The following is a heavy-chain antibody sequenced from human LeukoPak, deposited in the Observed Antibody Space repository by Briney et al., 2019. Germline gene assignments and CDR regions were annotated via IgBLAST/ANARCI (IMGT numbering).Heavy chain of an antibody. CDR1: GGSISSSSYY. CDR3: ARHGKGLKGETNWFDP. J-gene: IGHJ5*02. D-gene: IGHD3-10*01. Sequence: SGTLSLTCTVSGGSISSSSYYWGGIRQPRGKGLGGFGSIYYSVSTYDNPSLKSRVTISVDTSKNQFSQKLSSVTAADTAVYYCARHGKGLKGETNWFDPWGQGTLVTVSS. V-gene: IGHV4-39*01. CDR2: IYYSVST.